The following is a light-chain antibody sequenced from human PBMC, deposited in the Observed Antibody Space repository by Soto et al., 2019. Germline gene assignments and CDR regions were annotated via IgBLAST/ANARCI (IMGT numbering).Light chain of an antibody. V-gene: IGLV2-14*01. CDR1: NSDVGAYNY. CDR2: EVT. CDR3: GAYTSSNTRV. Sequence: QSVLTQPASVSGSPGQSITISCTGTNSDVGAYNYVSWYQQHPGKAPKLMIYEVTDRPSGVSNRFSGSKSGNTASLTISGLQAEDEADYYCGAYTSSNTRVFGTGTKVTV. J-gene: IGLJ1*01.